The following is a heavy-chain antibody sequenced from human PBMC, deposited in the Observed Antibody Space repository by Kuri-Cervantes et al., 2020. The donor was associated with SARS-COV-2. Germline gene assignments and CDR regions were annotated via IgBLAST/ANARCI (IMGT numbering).Heavy chain of an antibody. Sequence: LSLTCAASGFTFSSYGMHWVRQAPGKGLEWVAFIRYDGSNKYYADPVKGRFTISRDNSKNTLYLQMNSLRSEDTAVYYCASTSFVDIVATSEYYYYYYYMDVWGKGTTVTVSS. V-gene: IGHV3-30*02. J-gene: IGHJ6*03. CDR3: ASTSFVDIVATSEYYYYYYYMDV. D-gene: IGHD5-12*01. CDR2: IRYDGSNK. CDR1: GFTFSSYG.